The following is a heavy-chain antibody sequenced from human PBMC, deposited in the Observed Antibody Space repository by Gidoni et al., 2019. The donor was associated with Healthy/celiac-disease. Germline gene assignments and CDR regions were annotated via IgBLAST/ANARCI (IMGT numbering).Heavy chain of an antibody. CDR2: INHSGST. D-gene: IGHD6-13*01. CDR1: GGSFSGYY. CDR3: ARGPASSSWYSGWFDP. J-gene: IGHJ5*02. V-gene: IGHV4-34*01. Sequence: QVQLQQWGAGLLKPSETLSLTCAVDGGSFSGYYWSWIRQPPGKGLEWIGEINHSGSTNYNPSLKSRVTISVDTSKNQFSLKLSSVTAADTAVYYCARGPASSSWYSGWFDPWGQGTLVTVSS.